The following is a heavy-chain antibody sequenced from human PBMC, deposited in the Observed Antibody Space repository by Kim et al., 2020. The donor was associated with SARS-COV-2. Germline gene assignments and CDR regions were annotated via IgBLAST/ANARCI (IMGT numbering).Heavy chain of an antibody. J-gene: IGHJ5*02. Sequence: SETLSLTCTVSGGSISSYYWSWIRQPPGKGLEWIGYIYYSGSTNYNPSLKSRVTISVDTSKNQFSLKLSSVTAADTAVYYCARGGIAVAGRLNWFDPWGQGTLVTVSS. CDR3: ARGGIAVAGRLNWFDP. V-gene: IGHV4-59*08. CDR2: IYYSGST. CDR1: GGSISSYY. D-gene: IGHD6-19*01.